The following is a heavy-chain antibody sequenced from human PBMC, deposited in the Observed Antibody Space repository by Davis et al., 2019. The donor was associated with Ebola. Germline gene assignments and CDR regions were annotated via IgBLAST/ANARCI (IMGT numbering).Heavy chain of an antibody. CDR1: GYTFTSYG. Sequence: ASVKVSCKASGYTFTSYGISWVRQAPGQGLEWMGWISAYNGNTNYAQKLQGRVTMTTDTSTSTAYMELRSLRSDDTAVYYCARGARDLWFGELLQKGDYYMDVWGKGTMVTVSS. D-gene: IGHD3-10*01. CDR2: ISAYNGNT. CDR3: ARGARDLWFGELLQKGDYYMDV. V-gene: IGHV1-18*01. J-gene: IGHJ6*03.